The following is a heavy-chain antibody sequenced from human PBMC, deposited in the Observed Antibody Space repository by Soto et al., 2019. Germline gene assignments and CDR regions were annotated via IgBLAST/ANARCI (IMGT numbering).Heavy chain of an antibody. CDR3: ARVRIAVAGMDAFDI. CDR1: GGTFSSYT. J-gene: IGHJ3*02. V-gene: IGHV1-69*02. Sequence: GASVKVSCKASGGTFSSYTISWVRQAPGQGLEWMGRIIPILGIANYAQKFQGRVTITADKSTSTAYMELRSLRSDDTAVYYCARVRIAVAGMDAFDIWGQGTMVTVSS. D-gene: IGHD6-19*01. CDR2: IIPILGIA.